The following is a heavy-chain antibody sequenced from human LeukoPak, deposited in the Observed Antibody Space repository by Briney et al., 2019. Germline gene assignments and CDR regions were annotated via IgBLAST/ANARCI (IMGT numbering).Heavy chain of an antibody. J-gene: IGHJ4*02. CDR2: IYPGDSDT. Sequence: GESLKISCQGSGYNFTSYWNAWVRQMPGKGLEWMGIIYPGDSDTRYSPSFQGQVTFSADKSISTAYLQWSSLKASDTAMYYCAREGEVGVHYFDYWGQGTLVTVSS. D-gene: IGHD1-26*01. V-gene: IGHV5-51*01. CDR3: AREGEVGVHYFDY. CDR1: GYNFTSYW.